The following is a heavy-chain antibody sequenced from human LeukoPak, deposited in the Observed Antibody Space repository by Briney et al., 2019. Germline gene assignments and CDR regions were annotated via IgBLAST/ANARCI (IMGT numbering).Heavy chain of an antibody. CDR3: ARDGYCSSTSCPDY. D-gene: IGHD2-2*01. V-gene: IGHV3-23*01. CDR1: GFTFSSYA. CDR2: ISGSGGST. J-gene: IGHJ4*02. Sequence: GGSLRLSCAASGFTFSSYAMSWVRQAPGKGLEWVSAISGSGGSTYYADSVKGRFTISRDNAKNSLYLQMNSLRAEDTAVYYCARDGYCSSTSCPDYWGQGTLVTVSS.